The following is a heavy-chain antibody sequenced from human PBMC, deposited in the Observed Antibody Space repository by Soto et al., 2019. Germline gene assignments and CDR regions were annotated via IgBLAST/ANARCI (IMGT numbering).Heavy chain of an antibody. J-gene: IGHJ4*02. CDR2: IYYSGST. CDR3: ARGLSSGGGVVRGVIWAIDS. D-gene: IGHD3-10*01. CDR1: GDSITSGSSY. Sequence: SETLSLTCTVSGDSITSGSSYWDWIRPHPGKGQGRYGYIYYSGSTYYNPSLKSRLTISVDTSKNQFSLNLNSVSAADTAVYLCARGLSSGGGVVRGVIWAIDSWGQGTMVTVSS. V-gene: IGHV4-31*03.